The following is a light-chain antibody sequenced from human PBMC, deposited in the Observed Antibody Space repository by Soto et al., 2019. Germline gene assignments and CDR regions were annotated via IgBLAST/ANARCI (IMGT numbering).Light chain of an antibody. Sequence: DIQMTQSPSTLSASVGDRVTITCRASQSISSWLAWYQQKPGKAPNLLIYKASSLESGVPSRFSGRGSGTECTLTISSLQPDDFATYYCQQYNSYSRTFGQGTKVEIK. CDR2: KAS. CDR1: QSISSW. CDR3: QQYNSYSRT. V-gene: IGKV1-5*03. J-gene: IGKJ1*01.